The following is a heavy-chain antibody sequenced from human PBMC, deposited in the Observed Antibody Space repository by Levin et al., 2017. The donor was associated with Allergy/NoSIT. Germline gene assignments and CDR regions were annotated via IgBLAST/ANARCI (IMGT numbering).Heavy chain of an antibody. CDR3: AHSFGYFDL. CDR1: GAALSSSGGE. V-gene: IGHV2-5*02. J-gene: IGHJ2*01. CDR2: IYWDDDK. Sequence: QTLSLTCTFSGAALSSSGGERCGIQQTPGKALEWLALIYWDDDKRYSPSLKSRLTITKDTSKNQVVLTMTNMDPVDTATYYCAHSFGYFDLWGRGTLVTVSS.